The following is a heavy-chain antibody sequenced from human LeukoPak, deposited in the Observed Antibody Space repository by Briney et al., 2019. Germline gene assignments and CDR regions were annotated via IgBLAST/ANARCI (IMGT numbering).Heavy chain of an antibody. D-gene: IGHD2/OR15-2a*01. J-gene: IGHJ4*02. CDR3: AKEGGYVIVPYYFDY. Sequence: PGRFLRLSCAASGFTFSSYGMHWVRRAPGKGLEWVAVISYDGSNKYYADSVKGRFTISRDNSKNTLYLQMNSPRAEDTAVYYCAKEGGYVIVPYYFDYWGQGTLVTVSS. CDR2: ISYDGSNK. CDR1: GFTFSSYG. V-gene: IGHV3-30*18.